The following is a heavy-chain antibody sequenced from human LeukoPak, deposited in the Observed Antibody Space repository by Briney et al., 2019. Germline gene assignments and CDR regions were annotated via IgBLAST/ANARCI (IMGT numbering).Heavy chain of an antibody. D-gene: IGHD6-19*01. CDR2: INHSGST. V-gene: IGHV4-34*01. Sequence: SETLSLTCAVYGGSFSGYYWSWIRQPPGKGLEWIGEINHSGSTNYNPSLKSRVTISVDTSKNQFSLKLSSVTAADTAVYYCARGRRYGSGGFDYWGQGTLVTVSS. CDR1: GGSFSGYY. J-gene: IGHJ4*02. CDR3: ARGRRYGSGGFDY.